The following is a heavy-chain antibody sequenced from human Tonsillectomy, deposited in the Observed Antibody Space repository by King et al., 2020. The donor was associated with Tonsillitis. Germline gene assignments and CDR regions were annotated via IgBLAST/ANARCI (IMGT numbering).Heavy chain of an antibody. V-gene: IGHV4-61*02. CDR1: GVSIRSGSYY. J-gene: IGHJ4*02. D-gene: IGHD3-10*01. CDR2: IYTTGST. CDR3: ARDEDYYGSFDY. Sequence: VQLQESGPGLVKPSQTLSLTCTVLGVSIRSGSYYWSWIRQPAGKGLGWVGRIYTTGSTNSNPSLKMRVTISADTSKNQFSLMLSPVTAADTAVYYCARDEDYYGSFDYWGQGTLVTVSS.